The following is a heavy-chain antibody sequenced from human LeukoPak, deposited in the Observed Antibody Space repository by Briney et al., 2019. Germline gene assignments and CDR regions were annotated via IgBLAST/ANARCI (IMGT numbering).Heavy chain of an antibody. CDR3: AKDAGYNYACSFDY. J-gene: IGHJ4*02. CDR1: GFRFSGYG. V-gene: IGHV3-30*02. D-gene: IGHD5-18*01. Sequence: PGGSLRLSCAASGFRFSGYGMHWVRQAPGKGLEWVAFIRSDGSDQNYADSVKGRFTISRDKSKNTLYLQLNSLRADDTAVYYCAKDAGYNYACSFDYWGQGTLLTVSS. CDR2: IRSDGSDQ.